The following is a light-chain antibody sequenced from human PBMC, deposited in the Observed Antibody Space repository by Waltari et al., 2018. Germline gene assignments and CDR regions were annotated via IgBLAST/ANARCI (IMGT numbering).Light chain of an antibody. CDR3: CSFTATHTLL. CDR2: DVT. CDR1: NNDVGASKF. Sequence: QSALTQPASVSGSPGQSITIPCTGTNNDVGASKFVSWYQQHPGRAPPLIIYDVTARPSGISYRYPGSKSANTASLTISGLLPEDEAIYYCCSFTATHTLLFGGGTTVTVL. V-gene: IGLV2-14*03. J-gene: IGLJ2*01.